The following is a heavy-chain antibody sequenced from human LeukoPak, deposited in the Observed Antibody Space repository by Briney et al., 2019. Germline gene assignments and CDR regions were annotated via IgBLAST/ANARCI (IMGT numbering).Heavy chain of an antibody. J-gene: IGHJ4*02. D-gene: IGHD3-10*01. CDR1: GFTFSSYA. V-gene: IGHV3-23*01. Sequence: GGSLRLSCAASGFTFSSYAMSWVRQAPGKGLEWVSAISGSGGSTYYADSVKGRFTISRDNSKNTLSLQMNSLRADDTAIYYCAKDRITLVRGIDTPWGQGTLVTVSS. CDR3: AKDRITLVRGIDTP. CDR2: ISGSGGST.